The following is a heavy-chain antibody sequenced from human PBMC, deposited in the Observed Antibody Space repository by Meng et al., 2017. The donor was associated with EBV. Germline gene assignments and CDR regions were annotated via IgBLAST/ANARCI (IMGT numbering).Heavy chain of an antibody. J-gene: IGHJ4*02. CDR1: GGSVNGYF. CDR2: LHHSGST. D-gene: IGHD3-9*01. V-gene: IGHV4-34*01. Sequence: QVQLQQWGSGLLKPSETLSPTCAVYGGSVNGYFWGWIRQPPGKGLEWIGELHHSGSTNYNPSLKSRLRISVDTSKNQFSLNLTSVTAADTAVYYCARVSPKRYFDYLAPPDYWGQGTLVTVSS. CDR3: ARVSPKRYFDYLAPPDY.